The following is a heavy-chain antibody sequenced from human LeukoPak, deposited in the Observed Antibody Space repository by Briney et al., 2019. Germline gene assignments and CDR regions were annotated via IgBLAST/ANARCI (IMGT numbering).Heavy chain of an antibody. D-gene: IGHD4-17*01. V-gene: IGHV4-61*01. J-gene: IGHJ4*02. CDR3: ARVGTGDGDYYFDY. CDR1: GGSVSSGSYY. CDR2: IYYSGGT. Sequence: PSETLSLTCTVSGGSVSSGSYYWSWIRQPPGKGLEWIGYIYYSGGTNYNPSLKSRVTISVDTSKNQFSLKLSSVTAADTAVYYCARVGTGDGDYYFDYWGQGTLVTVSS.